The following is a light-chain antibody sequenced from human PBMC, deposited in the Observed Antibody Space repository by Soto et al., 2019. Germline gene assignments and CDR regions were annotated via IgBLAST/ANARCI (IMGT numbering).Light chain of an antibody. CDR3: QQVNSYPYT. Sequence: DIQLTQSPSFLSASIGDRVTITCRASQGISSYLAWYQQKPGKAPKLLIYAASTLQSGVPSRFSGSGSGTEFTLTISSLQPEDFATYYCQQVNSYPYTFGQVTKLEIK. V-gene: IGKV1-9*01. J-gene: IGKJ2*01. CDR2: AAS. CDR1: QGISSY.